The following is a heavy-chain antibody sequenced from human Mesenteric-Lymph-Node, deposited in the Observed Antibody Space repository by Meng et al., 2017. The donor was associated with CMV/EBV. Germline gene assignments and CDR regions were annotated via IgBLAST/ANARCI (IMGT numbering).Heavy chain of an antibody. J-gene: IGHJ4*02. D-gene: IGHD1-26*01. Sequence: GGSLRLSCVASGFSFSKCGMHWVRQAPGKGLEWVTFIRYDGSRDYYVDSVKGRFTISSDNSKNTLYLHMNSLKAEDTAVYYCARSGGSYPNDYWGQGTLVTVSS. CDR2: IRYDGSRD. CDR1: GFSFSKCG. V-gene: IGHV3-30*02. CDR3: ARSGGSYPNDY.